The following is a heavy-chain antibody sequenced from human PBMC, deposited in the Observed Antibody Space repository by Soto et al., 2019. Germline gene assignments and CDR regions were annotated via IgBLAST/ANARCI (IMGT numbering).Heavy chain of an antibody. J-gene: IGHJ4*02. CDR2: IGAAGDT. CDR1: GFTFSNFD. V-gene: IGHV3-13*01. Sequence: EVQLVESGGGLVQPGGSLRLSCATSGFTFSNFDMHWVRQVPGKGLEWVSAIGAAGDTYYPGSVKGRFTISRENAKNSLYLQMSSLTAGDTAVYFCAKSSTDSLTSFDSWGQGTLVTVSS. CDR3: AKSSTDSLTSFDS. D-gene: IGHD2-15*01.